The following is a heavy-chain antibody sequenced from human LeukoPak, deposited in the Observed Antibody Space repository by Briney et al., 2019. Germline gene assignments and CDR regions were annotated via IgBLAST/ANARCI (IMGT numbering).Heavy chain of an antibody. V-gene: IGHV3-23*01. CDR1: GFTFSSYS. Sequence: GGSLRLSCAASGFTFSSYSMNWVRQAPGKGLEWVSAISGSGGRTYHADSVKGRLTISRDNSKNTLDLQMNSLRAEDTAVYYCAKRYTSGWEFDYWGQGTLVTVSS. CDR3: AKRYTSGWEFDY. J-gene: IGHJ4*02. D-gene: IGHD6-19*01. CDR2: ISGSGGRT.